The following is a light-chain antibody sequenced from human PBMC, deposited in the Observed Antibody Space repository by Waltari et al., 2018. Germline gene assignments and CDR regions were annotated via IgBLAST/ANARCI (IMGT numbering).Light chain of an antibody. J-gene: IGLJ3*02. CDR1: SGAVGFYNY. CDR2: DVS. V-gene: IGLV2-14*03. Sequence: QSALTQPASLSGSPGQSITISCTGTSGAVGFYNYVPWYQQHPGKAPRLIIYDVSERPSGVSNRLSGSKSGNTASLTISGLQAEDEADYYCNSYTGSSSWVFGGGTKLTVL. CDR3: NSYTGSSSWV.